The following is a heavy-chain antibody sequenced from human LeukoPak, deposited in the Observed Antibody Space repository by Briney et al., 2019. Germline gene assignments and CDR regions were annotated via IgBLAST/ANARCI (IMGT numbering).Heavy chain of an antibody. CDR1: GFTFSSYG. CDR2: IRYDGSNK. V-gene: IGHV3-30*02. D-gene: IGHD2-8*02. Sequence: GGSLRLSCAASGFTFSSYGMHWVRQAPGKGLEWVAFIRYDGSNKYYADSVKGRFTISRDNSKNTLYLQMNSLRAEEKAVYYCGVVLKAYSGGQGTLVTVSS. J-gene: IGHJ4*02. CDR3: GVVLKAYS.